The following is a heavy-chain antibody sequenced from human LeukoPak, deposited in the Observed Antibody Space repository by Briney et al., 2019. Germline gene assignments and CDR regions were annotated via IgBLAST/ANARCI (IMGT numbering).Heavy chain of an antibody. CDR2: ISYDGSNK. J-gene: IGHJ4*02. CDR1: GFTFSSYG. CDR3: AKVDSYGPSPYYFDY. Sequence: GRSLRLSCAASGFTFSSYGMHWVRQAPGKGLEWVAVISYDGSNKYYADSVKGRFTISRDNSKNTLYLQMNSLRAEDTAVYYCAKVDSYGPSPYYFDYWGQGTLVTVSS. D-gene: IGHD5-18*01. V-gene: IGHV3-30*18.